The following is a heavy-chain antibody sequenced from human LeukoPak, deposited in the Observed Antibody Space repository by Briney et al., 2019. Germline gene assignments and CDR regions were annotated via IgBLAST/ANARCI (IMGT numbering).Heavy chain of an antibody. CDR3: ARAEYYYDSSGYYYYFDY. CDR2: IYYSGST. CDR1: GGSISSYY. Sequence: SETLSLTCTVTGGSISSYYWSWIRQPPGKGLEWIGYIYYSGSTNYNPSLKSRVTISVDTSKNQFSLKLSSVTAADTAVYYCARAEYYYDSSGYYYYFDYWGQGTLVTVSS. V-gene: IGHV4-59*01. J-gene: IGHJ4*02. D-gene: IGHD3-22*01.